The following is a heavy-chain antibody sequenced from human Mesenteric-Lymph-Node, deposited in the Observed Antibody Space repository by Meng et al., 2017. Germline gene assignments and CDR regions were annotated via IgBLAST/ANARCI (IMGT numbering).Heavy chain of an antibody. J-gene: IGHJ4*02. CDR1: GFTLRNYW. CDR2: IDGDETHT. V-gene: IGHV3-74*01. Sequence: GGSLRLSCTGSGFTLRNYWIHWVRQAPGEGLVWVSRIDGDETHTNYAESVKGRFTISRDNAKNSLYLQMNSLRAEDTAVYYCARSPVRGYYFDYWGQGTLVTVSS. CDR3: ARSPVRGYYFDY. D-gene: IGHD4-23*01.